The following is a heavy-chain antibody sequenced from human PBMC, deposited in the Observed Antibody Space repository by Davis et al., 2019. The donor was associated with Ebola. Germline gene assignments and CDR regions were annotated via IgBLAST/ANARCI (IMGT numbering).Heavy chain of an antibody. CDR2: IIPILGIA. J-gene: IGHJ5*02. V-gene: IGHV1-69*04. D-gene: IGHD3-22*01. CDR1: GGTFSSYA. CDR3: ARDNYDSSGVYWFDP. Sequence: SVKVSCKASGGTFSSYAISWVRQAPGQGLEWMGRIIPILGIANYAQKFQGRVTITADKSTSTAYMELSSLRSEDTAVYYCARDNYDSSGVYWFDPWGQGTLVTVSS.